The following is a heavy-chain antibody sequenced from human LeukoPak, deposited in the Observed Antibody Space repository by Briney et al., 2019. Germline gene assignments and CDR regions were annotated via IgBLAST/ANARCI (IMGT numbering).Heavy chain of an antibody. CDR3: AKGLTTVVHTWFDP. CDR1: GFTFDDYA. V-gene: IGHV3-9*01. J-gene: IGHJ5*02. Sequence: GGSLRLSCAASGFTFDDYAMHWVRQAPGKGLEWVSGISWNSGSIGYADSVKGRFTISRDNAKNSLYLQMNSLRAEDTALYYCAKGLTTVVHTWFDPWGQGTLVTVSS. D-gene: IGHD4-4*01. CDR2: ISWNSGSI.